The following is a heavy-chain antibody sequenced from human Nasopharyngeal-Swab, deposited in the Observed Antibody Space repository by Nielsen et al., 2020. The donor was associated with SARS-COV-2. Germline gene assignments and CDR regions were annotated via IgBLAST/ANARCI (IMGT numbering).Heavy chain of an antibody. CDR1: GGSVSSGSNY. Sequence: SETLSLTCTVSGGSVSSGSNYWSWIRQPPGKGLEWIGYIYYSGSTNYNPSLKSRVTISVDTSKNQFSLKLSSVTAADTAVYYCARGYSSSWFDYWGQGTLVTVSS. D-gene: IGHD6-13*01. J-gene: IGHJ4*02. V-gene: IGHV4-61*01. CDR3: ARGYSSSWFDY. CDR2: IYYSGST.